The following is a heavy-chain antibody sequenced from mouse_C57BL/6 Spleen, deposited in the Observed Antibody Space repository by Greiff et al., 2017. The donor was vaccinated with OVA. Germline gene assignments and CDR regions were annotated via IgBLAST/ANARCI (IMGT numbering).Heavy chain of an antibody. D-gene: IGHD4-1*01. CDR2: IDPEDGET. CDR1: GFNIKVYY. J-gene: IGHJ3*01. V-gene: IGHV14-2*01. CDR3: DNTGKFDY. Sequence: VQLKQPGAELVKPGASVKLSCTASGFNIKVYYMHWVKQRTEQGLEWIGRIDPEDGETKYAPNFRGKATITADTSSNTAYLQLSSLKSEGTAVYYGDNTGKFDYWGQGTTVTVSA.